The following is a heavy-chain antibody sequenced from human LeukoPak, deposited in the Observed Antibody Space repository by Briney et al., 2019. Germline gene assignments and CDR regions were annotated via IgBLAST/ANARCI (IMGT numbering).Heavy chain of an antibody. CDR3: ARGDYSNSAGNYYYYMDV. J-gene: IGHJ6*03. CDR1: GGSFSGYY. Sequence: SETLSLTCAVYGGSFSGYYWSWIRQPPGKGLEWIGEINHSGSTNYNPSLKSRVTISVDTSKNQFSLKLSSVTAADTAVYYCARGDYSNSAGNYYYYMDVWGKGTMVTVSS. D-gene: IGHD4-11*01. V-gene: IGHV4-34*01. CDR2: INHSGST.